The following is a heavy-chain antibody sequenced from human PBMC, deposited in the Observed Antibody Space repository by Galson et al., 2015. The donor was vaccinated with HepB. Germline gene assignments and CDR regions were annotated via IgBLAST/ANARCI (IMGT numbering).Heavy chain of an antibody. D-gene: IGHD2-2*01. CDR2: INWNGARI. CDR1: GFNFDDYA. J-gene: IGHJ5*02. CDR3: ARDVGAGYCSSDSCWNWFDP. V-gene: IGHV3-20*01. Sequence: SLRLSCAASGFNFDDYAMTWVRQTPGKGLEWISGINWNGARIGYADSVKGRFTISRDNAKNSLYLQMNSLRAEDTALYHCARDVGAGYCSSDSCWNWFDPWGPGTLVTVSS.